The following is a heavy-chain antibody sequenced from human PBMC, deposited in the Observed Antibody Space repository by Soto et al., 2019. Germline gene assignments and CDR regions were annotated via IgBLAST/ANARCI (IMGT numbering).Heavy chain of an antibody. V-gene: IGHV1-18*03. CDR1: GCSFTRYG. D-gene: IGHD6-6*01. Sequence: ASVKVSCKASGCSFTRYGISWVRQAPGQGIEWMGGISAYHGNTNYAQKLQGRVTMTTDTSTSTAYMELRSLRSDDIFVYIFARDNPSLGYWGQGTXVTVFS. J-gene: IGHJ4*02. CDR3: ARDNPSLGY. CDR2: ISAYHGNT.